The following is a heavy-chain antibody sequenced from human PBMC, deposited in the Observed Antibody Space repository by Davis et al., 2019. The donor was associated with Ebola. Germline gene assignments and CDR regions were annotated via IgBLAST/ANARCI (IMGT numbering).Heavy chain of an antibody. J-gene: IGHJ4*02. D-gene: IGHD5/OR15-5a*01. V-gene: IGHV3-23*01. CDR1: GFTFSSYA. Sequence: PGGSLRLSCAASGFTFSSYAMNWVRQAPGKGLEWVSGISGSGGSTYYADSVEGRFTISRDNSKNTLYLQMNSLSGDDTALYYCATCGFCVSTSGVDYWGQGTLVTVSS. CDR2: ISGSGGST. CDR3: ATCGFCVSTSGVDY.